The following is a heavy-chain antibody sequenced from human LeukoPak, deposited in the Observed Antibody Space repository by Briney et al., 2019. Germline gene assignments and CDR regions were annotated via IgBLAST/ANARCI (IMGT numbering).Heavy chain of an antibody. CDR3: NARAPNYDFWSGRPSAAG. D-gene: IGHD3-3*01. Sequence: GGSLRLSCAASGFTFSNYWVSWVRQAPGKGLEWVANIKQDGSEKYFVDSVKGRFSISRDNAKNSLYLQMNSLRADDTAVYYCNARAPNYDFWSGRPSAAGWGQGTLVTVSS. CDR2: IKQDGSEK. CDR1: GFTFSNYW. J-gene: IGHJ4*02. V-gene: IGHV3-7*01.